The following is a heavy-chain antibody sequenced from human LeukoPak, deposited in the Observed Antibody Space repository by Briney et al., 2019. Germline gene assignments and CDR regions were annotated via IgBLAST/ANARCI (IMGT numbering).Heavy chain of an antibody. CDR3: ARQKVEEQWLVHFDY. J-gene: IGHJ4*02. Sequence: SETVSLTCTVSGGSISSSSYYWGWIRQPPGKGLEWIGSIYYSGSTYYNPSLKSRVTISVDTSKNQFSLKLSSVTAADTAVYYCARQKVEEQWLVHFDYWGQGTLVTVSS. D-gene: IGHD6-19*01. CDR2: IYYSGST. V-gene: IGHV4-39*01. CDR1: GGSISSSSYY.